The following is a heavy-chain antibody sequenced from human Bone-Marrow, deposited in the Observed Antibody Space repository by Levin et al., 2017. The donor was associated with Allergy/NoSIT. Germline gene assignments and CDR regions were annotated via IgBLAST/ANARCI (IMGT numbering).Heavy chain of an antibody. J-gene: IGHJ6*02. CDR3: ARLYYYGSGSYYNVHPYYYYGMDV. V-gene: IGHV1-8*01. CDR1: GYTFTSYD. CDR2: MYPNSGNT. D-gene: IGHD3-10*01. Sequence: GASVKVSCKASGYTFTSYDINWVRQATGQGLEWMGWMYPNSGNTGYAQKFQGRVTMTRNTSISTAYMELSSLRSEDTAVYYCARLYYYGSGSYYNVHPYYYYGMDVWGQGTTVTVSS.